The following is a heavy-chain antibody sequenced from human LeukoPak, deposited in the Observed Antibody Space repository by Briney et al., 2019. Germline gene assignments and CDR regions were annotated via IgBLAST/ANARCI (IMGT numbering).Heavy chain of an antibody. CDR1: GFDFSTYA. J-gene: IGHJ4*02. V-gene: IGHV3-21*01. CDR3: AKNNIAARLYYFDY. Sequence: GGSLRLSCAASGFDFSTYAINWVRQAPGKGLEWVSSISTMSNYIFYGDSVKGRFTISRDNSKNTLYLQMNSLRAEDTAVYYCAKNNIAARLYYFDYWGQGTLVTVSS. CDR2: ISTMSNYI. D-gene: IGHD6-6*01.